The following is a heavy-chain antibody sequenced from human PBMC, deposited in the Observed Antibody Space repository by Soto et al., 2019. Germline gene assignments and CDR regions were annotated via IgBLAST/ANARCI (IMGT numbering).Heavy chain of an antibody. CDR2: IYWDDDK. V-gene: IGHV2-5*02. J-gene: IGHJ4*02. CDR3: AHRGYMYGNWDHGYFDY. Sequence: QITLKESGPTRVRPTQTLALTCTFSGFSLTTSGVGVGWIRKTPGKALEWLAVIYWDDDKRYNPSLKSRLTITKDTSNTQVVLIMADMDPVDTATYFCAHRGYMYGNWDHGYFDYWGQGTLVTVSS. D-gene: IGHD5-18*01. CDR1: GFSLTTSGVG.